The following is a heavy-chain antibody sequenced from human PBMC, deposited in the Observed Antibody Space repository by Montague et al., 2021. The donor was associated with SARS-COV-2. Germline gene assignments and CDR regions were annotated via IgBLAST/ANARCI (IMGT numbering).Heavy chain of an antibody. CDR2: TNQDETAK. CDR3: ARSPRGSGTGWLDY. CDR1: GFTSGDYQ. J-gene: IGHJ4*02. V-gene: IGHV3-7*01. D-gene: IGHD3/OR15-3a*01. Sequence: SLRLSCAASGFTSGDYQMTWVRQAPGKGLQWVANTNQDETAKIYVDSVKGRFTISRDNAKNSLILQMNSLKDEGTAVYYCARSPRGSGTGWLDYWGQGTLVTVSS.